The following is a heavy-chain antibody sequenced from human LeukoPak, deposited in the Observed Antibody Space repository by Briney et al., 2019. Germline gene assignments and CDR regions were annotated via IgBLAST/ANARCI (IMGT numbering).Heavy chain of an antibody. V-gene: IGHV3-48*04. J-gene: IGHJ4*02. D-gene: IGHD4-11*01. Sequence: GGSLGLSCAASGFVFSSNSMIWVRQAPGKGLEWVSYISSSSSTIYCADSVRGRFTISRDNAKNSLYLQMNSLRAEDTAVYYCDTSGYSNIDYWGQGTLVTVSS. CDR2: ISSSSSTI. CDR3: DTSGYSNIDY. CDR1: GFVFSSNS.